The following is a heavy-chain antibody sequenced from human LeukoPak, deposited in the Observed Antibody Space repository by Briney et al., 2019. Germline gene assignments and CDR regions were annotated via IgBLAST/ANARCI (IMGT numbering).Heavy chain of an antibody. CDR2: ISGSGGST. CDR1: GFTFSSYA. Sequence: GGSLRLSCAASGFTFSSYAMSWVRQPPGKGLGWVSAISGSGGSTYYADSVKGRFTISRNNSKNTLYLQMNSLRAEDTAVYYCAKDQPDIVVVVAATGVAFDIWGQGTMVTVSS. D-gene: IGHD2-15*01. V-gene: IGHV3-23*01. CDR3: AKDQPDIVVVVAATGVAFDI. J-gene: IGHJ3*02.